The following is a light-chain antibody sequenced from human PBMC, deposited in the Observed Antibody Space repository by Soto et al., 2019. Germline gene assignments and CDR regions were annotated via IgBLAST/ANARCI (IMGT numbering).Light chain of an antibody. CDR3: QRSYSTHT. CDR1: QSISSY. CDR2: AAS. V-gene: IGKV1-39*01. J-gene: IGKJ2*01. Sequence: DIQMTQSPSSLSASVGDRVTITCRASQSISSYLNWYQQKPGKAPKLLIYAASSLQSGVPSRFSGSGSGTDFTLTISSLQPEDFATYYCQRSYSTHTFCQGTKLEIK.